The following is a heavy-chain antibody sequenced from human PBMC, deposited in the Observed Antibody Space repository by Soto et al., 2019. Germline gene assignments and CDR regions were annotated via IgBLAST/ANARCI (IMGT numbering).Heavy chain of an antibody. CDR1: GGSFSGYY. J-gene: IGHJ4*02. D-gene: IGHD6-19*01. Sequence: QLPLQQWGAGLLKPSETLSLTCAVYGGSFSGYYRYWIRQPPGKGLEWIGEINHSGSTNYNPSIKRGVTISVDTSKTKFSLKLSSVTAADTSVYYCARGGGSGVFYYWGQGTLVTVSS. V-gene: IGHV4-34*01. CDR2: INHSGST. CDR3: ARGGGSGVFYY.